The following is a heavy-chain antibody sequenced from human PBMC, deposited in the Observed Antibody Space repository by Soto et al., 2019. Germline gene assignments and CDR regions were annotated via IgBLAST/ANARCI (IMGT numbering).Heavy chain of an antibody. D-gene: IGHD6-19*01. J-gene: IGHJ5*02. Sequence: SETLSLTCTVSGGSISSNNYYWGWIRQPPGKGLEWIGSIYYSGSPYYNPSLKSRVTVSVDTSKNQFSLRLTSVTAADTAVYFCARIVAGLAGWFDPWGQGIMVTAPQ. V-gene: IGHV4-39*01. CDR1: GGSISSNNYY. CDR3: ARIVAGLAGWFDP. CDR2: IYYSGSP.